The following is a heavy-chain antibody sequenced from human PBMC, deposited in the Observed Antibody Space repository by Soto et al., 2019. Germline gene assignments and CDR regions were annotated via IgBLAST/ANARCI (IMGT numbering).Heavy chain of an antibody. CDR1: GGTFSSYA. J-gene: IGHJ6*02. Sequence: SVKVSCKASGGTFSSYAISWVRQAPGQGLEWMGGIIPIFGTANYAQKFQGRVTITADESTSTAYMELSSLRSEDTAVYYCARAYCTNGVCPLSMDVWGQGTTVTVSS. D-gene: IGHD2-8*01. CDR2: IIPIFGTA. V-gene: IGHV1-69*13. CDR3: ARAYCTNGVCPLSMDV.